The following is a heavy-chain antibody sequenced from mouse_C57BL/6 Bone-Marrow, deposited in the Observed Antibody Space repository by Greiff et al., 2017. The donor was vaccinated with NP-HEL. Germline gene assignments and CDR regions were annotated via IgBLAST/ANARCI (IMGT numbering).Heavy chain of an antibody. D-gene: IGHD1-1*01. J-gene: IGHJ1*03. Sequence: VQLQQSGAELVRPGASVKLSCTASGFNIKDYYMHWVKQRPEQGLEWIGRIDPEDGDTEYAPKFQGKATMTADTSSNTAYLQLSSLTSEDTAVYYCTAVITPFAPAVWGTGTTVTVSS. V-gene: IGHV14-1*01. CDR3: TAVITPFAPAV. CDR2: IDPEDGDT. CDR1: GFNIKDYY.